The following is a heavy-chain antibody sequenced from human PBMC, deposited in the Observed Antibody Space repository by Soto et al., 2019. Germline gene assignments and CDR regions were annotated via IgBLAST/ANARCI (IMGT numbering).Heavy chain of an antibody. CDR2: IYYSGST. CDR1: GGSIITYG. D-gene: IGHD6-13*01. Sequence: SETLSLTCTVSGGSIITYGWNWIRQPPGKGLEWIGYIYYSGSTYYNPSLKSRVTISVDTSKNQFSLKLSSVTAADTAVYYCARDRAAAGKRTLGYGMDVWGQGTTVTVSS. V-gene: IGHV4-59*12. J-gene: IGHJ6*02. CDR3: ARDRAAAGKRTLGYGMDV.